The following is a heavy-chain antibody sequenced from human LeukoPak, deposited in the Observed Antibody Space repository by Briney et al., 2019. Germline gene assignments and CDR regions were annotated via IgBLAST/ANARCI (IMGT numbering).Heavy chain of an antibody. CDR3: ARNRDYGQTGYFDY. CDR1: GFTVSSNF. CDR2: IYSGGST. D-gene: IGHD4/OR15-4a*01. V-gene: IGHV3-66*01. J-gene: IGHJ4*02. Sequence: GGSLRLSCAASGFTVSSNFMSWVRQAPGKGLEWVSVIYSGGSTYYADSVKGRFNIYRDHSKNTLYLQLNSLRAEDTAVYYCARNRDYGQTGYFDYWGQGTLVTVSS.